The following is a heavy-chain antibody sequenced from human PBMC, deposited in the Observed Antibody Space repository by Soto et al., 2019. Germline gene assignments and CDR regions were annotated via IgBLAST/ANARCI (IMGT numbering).Heavy chain of an antibody. D-gene: IGHD6-13*01. CDR3: GRGVRAGIDH. CDR2: MNPSRGMT. J-gene: IGHJ4*02. Sequence: GASVKVSCKTSGYSFTSLDINWERQAPGQGPEWMGWMNPSRGMTGYAQKFQDRVIMTRDTSTSTAYMELRSLRYEDTAVYYCGRGVRAGIDHWGQGTLVTVSS. V-gene: IGHV1-8*01. CDR1: GYSFTSLD.